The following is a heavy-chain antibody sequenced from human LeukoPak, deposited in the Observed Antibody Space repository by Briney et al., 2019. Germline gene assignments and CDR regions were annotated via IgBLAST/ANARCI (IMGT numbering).Heavy chain of an antibody. CDR3: VKDLSGAWSFDF. CDR1: GFTFSSYA. D-gene: IGHD6-19*01. CDR2: ISYDGSNK. V-gene: IGHV3-30-3*01. Sequence: GGSLRLSCSASGFTFSSYAMHWVRQAPGKGLEWVAVISYDGSNKYYADSVKGRFTISRDNSKNTLYLQMNSLRAEDTAVYYCVKDLSGAWSFDFWGQGTLVTVSS. J-gene: IGHJ4*02.